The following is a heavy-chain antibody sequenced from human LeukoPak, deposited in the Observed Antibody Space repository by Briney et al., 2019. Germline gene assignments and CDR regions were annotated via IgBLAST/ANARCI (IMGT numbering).Heavy chain of an antibody. V-gene: IGHV4-61*02. CDR1: GGSISSGSYY. CDR2: IYTSGST. Sequence: PSQTLSLTCTVSGGSISSGSYYWSWIRQPAGKGLEWIGRIYTSGSTNYNPSLKSRVTISVDTSKNQFSLKLSSVTAADTAVYYCARVGSYYEDWGQGTLVTVSS. D-gene: IGHD1-26*01. J-gene: IGHJ4*02. CDR3: ARVGSYYED.